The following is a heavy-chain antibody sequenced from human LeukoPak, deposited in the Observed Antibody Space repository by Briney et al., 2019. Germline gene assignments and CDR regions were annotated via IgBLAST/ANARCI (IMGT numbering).Heavy chain of an antibody. V-gene: IGHV4-59*03. Sequence: SETLSLTCGVSGGAITNYYWNWIRQAPGKGLEWLGYIYYTGSTTYNPSVKSRITISLDTSKKQISLKLRSVTAADTAVYYCAIQQQLVRGYYYYGMDVWGQGTTVTVSS. CDR3: AIQQQLVRGYYYYGMDV. D-gene: IGHD6-13*01. CDR1: GGAITNYY. J-gene: IGHJ6*02. CDR2: IYYTGST.